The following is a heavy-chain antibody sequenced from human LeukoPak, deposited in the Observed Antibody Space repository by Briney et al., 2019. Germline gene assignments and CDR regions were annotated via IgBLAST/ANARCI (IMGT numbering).Heavy chain of an antibody. J-gene: IGHJ4*02. CDR2: VIPIFGTA. CDR3: ARGGRRLQFPLDY. Sequence: SVKVSCKASGGTFSGYAISWVRQAPGQGLEWMGGVIPIFGTANYAQKFQGRVTITTDESTSTAYMELSSLRSEDTAVYYCARGGRRLQFPLDYWGQGTLVTVSS. CDR1: GGTFSGYA. V-gene: IGHV1-69*05. D-gene: IGHD5-24*01.